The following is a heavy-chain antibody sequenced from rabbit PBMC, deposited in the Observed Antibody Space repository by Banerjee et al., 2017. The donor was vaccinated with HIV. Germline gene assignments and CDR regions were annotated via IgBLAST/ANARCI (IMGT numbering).Heavy chain of an antibody. CDR1: GFTLSSYV. CDR3: ARGAGDAGYVYTLTRLDL. D-gene: IGHD6-1*01. Sequence: EGSLKLSCTVSGFTLSSYVMCWVRQAPGKGLEWIGCINTGSGSAYYANWAKGRFTISKTSSTTVTLQMTSLTAADTATYFCARGAGDAGYVYTLTRLDLWGQGTLVTVS. J-gene: IGHJ3*01. V-gene: IGHV1S45*01. CDR2: INTGSGSA.